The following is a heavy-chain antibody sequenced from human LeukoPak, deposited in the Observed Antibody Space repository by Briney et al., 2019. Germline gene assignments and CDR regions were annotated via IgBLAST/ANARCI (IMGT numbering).Heavy chain of an antibody. Sequence: SVKASCKASGGTFSSYAISWVRQAPGQGLEWMGGIIPIFGTANYAQKFQGRVTITTDESTSTAYMELSSLRSEDTAVYYCARDRLTGNWNYEVGFDYWGQGTLVTVSS. CDR3: ARDRLTGNWNYEVGFDY. CDR2: IIPIFGTA. D-gene: IGHD1-7*01. CDR1: GGTFSSYA. V-gene: IGHV1-69*05. J-gene: IGHJ4*02.